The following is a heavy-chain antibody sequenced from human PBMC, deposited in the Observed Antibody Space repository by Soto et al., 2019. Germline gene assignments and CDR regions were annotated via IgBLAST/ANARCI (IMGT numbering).Heavy chain of an antibody. CDR2: INPSGGST. CDR1: GYTFTSYY. Sequence: QVQLVQSGAEVKKPGASVKVSCKASGYTFTSYYMHWVRQAPGQGLEWMGIINPSGGSTSYAQKFQGRVTMTSDTSTSTVYMELSSLRSEDTAVYYCARDGVATPDTDYWGQGTLVTVSS. V-gene: IGHV1-46*01. D-gene: IGHD5-12*01. J-gene: IGHJ4*02. CDR3: ARDGVATPDTDY.